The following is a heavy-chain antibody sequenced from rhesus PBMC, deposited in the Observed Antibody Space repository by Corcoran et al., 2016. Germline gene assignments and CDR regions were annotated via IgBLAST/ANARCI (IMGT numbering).Heavy chain of an antibody. CDR1: GFTFSSYG. J-gene: IGHJ4*01. D-gene: IGHD3-9*01. CDR2: ISSDGRKK. CDR3: ARGYEDDYWLLLPTYYFDY. Sequence: EVQLVESGGGLVQPGGSLRLSCAASGFTFSSYGMHWGRQAPGKGLEWVAVISSDGRKKYYADSVKDRFSISRDNSKNILYLQMNNLKLEDTAVYYCARGYEDDYWLLLPTYYFDYWGQGVLVTVSS. V-gene: IGHV3-54*02.